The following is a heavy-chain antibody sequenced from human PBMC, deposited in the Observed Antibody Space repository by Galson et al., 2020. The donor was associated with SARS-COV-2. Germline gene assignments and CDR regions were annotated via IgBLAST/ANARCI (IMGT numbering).Heavy chain of an antibody. CDR1: GYTFSNSW. Sequence: GESLKISCQASGYTFSNSWIAWVRKMPGKGLEWLGIIYPGDSESRYSPSFQGQVTLSADKSTSTAYLQWRSLKASDTAIYYCARLTGGYKSQVDYWGQGTRVTVTS. CDR3: ARLTGGYKSQVDY. J-gene: IGHJ4*02. CDR2: IYPGDSES. V-gene: IGHV5-51*01. D-gene: IGHD7-27*01.